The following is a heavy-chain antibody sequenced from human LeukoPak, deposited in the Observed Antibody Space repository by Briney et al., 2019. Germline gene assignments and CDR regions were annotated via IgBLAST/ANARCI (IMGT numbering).Heavy chain of an antibody. CDR1: GDSISSGSSYY. CDR2: IYYSGST. V-gene: IGHV4-39*01. D-gene: IGHD6-6*01. Sequence: PSETLSLTCTVSGDSISSGSSYYWGWIRQPPGKGLEWIGSIYYSGSTYYNPSLKSRVTISVDTSKNQFSLKLSSVTAADTAVYYCARFIAARPFDYWGQGTLVTVSS. J-gene: IGHJ4*02. CDR3: ARFIAARPFDY.